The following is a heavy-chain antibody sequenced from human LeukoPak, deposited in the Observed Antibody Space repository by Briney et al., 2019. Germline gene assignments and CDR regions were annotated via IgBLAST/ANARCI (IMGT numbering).Heavy chain of an antibody. CDR1: GFTFSSYA. CDR2: IIAGGGST. V-gene: IGHV3-23*01. CDR3: AKGGSASSYYYMDV. J-gene: IGHJ6*03. D-gene: IGHD2-2*01. Sequence: PGGSLRLSCAASGFTFSSYALSWVRQAPGKGLEWVSSIIAGGGSTFYADSVKGRFAISRDNSKNTLYLHMNSLRAEDTAVYYCAKGGSASSYYYMDVWGKGTTVTVSS.